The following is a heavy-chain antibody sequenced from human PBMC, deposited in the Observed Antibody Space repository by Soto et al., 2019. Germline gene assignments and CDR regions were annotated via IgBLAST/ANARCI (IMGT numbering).Heavy chain of an antibody. CDR3: ARSYSGYDQRVSPYYYYYMDV. CDR2: INPSGGST. CDR1: GYTFTSYY. J-gene: IGHJ6*03. Sequence: ASVKVSCKASGYTFTSYYMHWVRQAPGQGLEWMGIINPSGGSTSYAQKFQGRVTMTRDTSTSTVYMELSSLRSEDTAVYYCARSYSGYDQRVSPYYYYYMDVWGKGTTVTVSS. V-gene: IGHV1-46*03. D-gene: IGHD5-12*01.